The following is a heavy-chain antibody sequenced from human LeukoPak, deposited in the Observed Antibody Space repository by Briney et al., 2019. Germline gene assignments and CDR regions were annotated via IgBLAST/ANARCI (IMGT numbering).Heavy chain of an antibody. V-gene: IGHV1-18*01. CDR1: GYTFTNYG. Sequence: ASVKVSCKASGYTFTNYGISWVRQAPGQGLEWMGWISAYSGYTHYAQKIQGRVTVTTEASTSTAYMELRSLTSYDTAVYYCARDAVSTTTAGGIDYWGQGTLVTVSS. CDR2: ISAYSGYT. CDR3: ARDAVSTTTAGGIDY. D-gene: IGHD5/OR15-5a*01. J-gene: IGHJ4*02.